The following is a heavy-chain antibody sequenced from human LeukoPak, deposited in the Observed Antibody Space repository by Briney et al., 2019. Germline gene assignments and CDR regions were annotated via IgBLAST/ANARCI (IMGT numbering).Heavy chain of an antibody. CDR2: VSGRDTST. CDR3: AKWGDYDVLTGYYDSDY. CDR1: EFTFSNYA. D-gene: IGHD3-9*01. Sequence: GGSLRLSCAASEFTFSNYAMSWVRQAPGKGLEWVSAVSGRDTSTYYTDSVKGRFTISRDNSKNTLYLQMNSLSAEDTAIYYCAKWGDYDVLTGYYDSDYWGQGTLVTVSS. J-gene: IGHJ4*02. V-gene: IGHV3-23*01.